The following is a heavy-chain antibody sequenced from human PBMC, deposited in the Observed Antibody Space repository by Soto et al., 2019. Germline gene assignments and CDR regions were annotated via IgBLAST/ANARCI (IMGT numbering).Heavy chain of an antibody. CDR1: GGTFSSYA. D-gene: IGHD3-3*01. J-gene: IGHJ6*02. Sequence: SVKVSCKASGGTFSSYAISWVRQAPGQGLEWMGGIIPIFGTANYAQKFQGRVTITADKSTSTAYMELSSLRSEDTAVYYCATRGXLEWLLPPLYYYYGMDVWGQGTTVTVSS. CDR2: IIPIFGTA. CDR3: ATRGXLEWLLPPLYYYYGMDV. V-gene: IGHV1-69*06.